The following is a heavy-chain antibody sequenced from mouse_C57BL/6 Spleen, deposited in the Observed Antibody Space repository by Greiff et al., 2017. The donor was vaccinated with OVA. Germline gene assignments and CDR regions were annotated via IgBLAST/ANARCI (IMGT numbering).Heavy chain of an antibody. CDR3: TVLRYGSSYSDAMDY. CDR1: GFNIKDDY. J-gene: IGHJ4*01. V-gene: IGHV14-4*01. Sequence: EVQLQQSGAELVRPGASVKLSCTASGFNIKDDYMHWVKQRPEQGLEWIGWIDPENGDTEYASKFQGKATITADTSSNTAYLQLNSLTTEDTAVYYCTVLRYGSSYSDAMDYWGQGTSVTVSS. D-gene: IGHD1-1*01. CDR2: IDPENGDT.